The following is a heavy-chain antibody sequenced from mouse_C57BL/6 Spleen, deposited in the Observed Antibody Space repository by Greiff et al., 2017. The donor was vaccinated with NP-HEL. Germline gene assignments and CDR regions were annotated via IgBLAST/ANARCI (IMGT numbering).Heavy chain of an antibody. CDR2: IYPGDGDT. CDR1: GYAFSSSW. V-gene: IGHV1-82*01. Sequence: VKLMESGPELVKPGASVKISCKASGYAFSSSWMNWVKQRPGKGLEWIGRIYPGDGDTNYNGKFKGKATLTADKSSSTAYMQLSSLTSEDSAVYFCARVDYYGSSFYYFDYWGQGTTLTVSS. CDR3: ARVDYYGSSFYYFDY. J-gene: IGHJ2*01. D-gene: IGHD1-1*01.